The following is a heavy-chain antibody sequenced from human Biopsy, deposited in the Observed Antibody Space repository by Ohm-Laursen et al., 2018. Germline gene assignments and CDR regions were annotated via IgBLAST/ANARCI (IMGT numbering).Heavy chain of an antibody. CDR3: ARLSTLFGVADFTDD. J-gene: IGHJ4*02. CDR1: GASVRSHF. Sequence: SDTLSLTCTLSGASVRSHFLTWIRQPPGKGLQWIGSISNSGTTKSSPSLKSRVNISLYTSKNQLSLKLTSVTAADTAVYYCARLSTLFGVADFTDDWGQGTLVTVSS. V-gene: IGHV4-59*08. D-gene: IGHD3-3*01. CDR2: ISNSGTT.